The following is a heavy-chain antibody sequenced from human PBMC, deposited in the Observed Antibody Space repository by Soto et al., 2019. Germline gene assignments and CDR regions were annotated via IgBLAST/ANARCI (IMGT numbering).Heavy chain of an antibody. J-gene: IGHJ4*02. CDR2: ISSSSSYI. V-gene: IGHV3-21*01. D-gene: IGHD6-13*01. CDR1: GFTFSSYS. CDR3: ARDGPSYIAAPGTDY. Sequence: PGGSLRLSCAASGFTFSSYSMNWVRQAPGKGLEWVSSISSSSSYIYYADSVKGRFTISRDNAKNSLYLQMNSLRAEDTAVYYCARDGPSYIAAPGTDYWGQGTLVTVSS.